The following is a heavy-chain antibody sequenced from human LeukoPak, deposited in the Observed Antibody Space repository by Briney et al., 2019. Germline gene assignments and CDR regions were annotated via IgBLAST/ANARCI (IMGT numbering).Heavy chain of an antibody. CDR2: IIPILGIA. CDR1: GGTFSSYA. V-gene: IGHV1-69*04. J-gene: IGHJ4*02. D-gene: IGHD3-22*01. Sequence: SVKVSCKASGGTFSSYAISWVRQAPGQGLEWMGRIIPILGIANYAQKFQGRVTITADKSTSTAYMELSSLRSEDTAVYYCARGTYYYDSSGYGEGYWGQGTLVTVSS. CDR3: ARGTYYYDSSGYGEGY.